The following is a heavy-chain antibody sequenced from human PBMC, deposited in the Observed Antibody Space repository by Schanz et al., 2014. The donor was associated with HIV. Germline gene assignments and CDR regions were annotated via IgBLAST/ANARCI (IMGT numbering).Heavy chain of an antibody. J-gene: IGHJ3*02. CDR1: GFTFSSYA. CDR2: ISGSGGST. Sequence: VQVVESGGGVVQPGRSLRLSCAGSGFTFSSYAMHWVRQAPGKGLEWVSAISGSGGSTYYADSVKGRFTISRDNSKNTLYLQMNSLRAEDTAVYYCTTVRSGWFLGVFDIWGQGTMVTVSS. V-gene: IGHV3-23*04. CDR3: TTVRSGWFLGVFDI. D-gene: IGHD6-19*01.